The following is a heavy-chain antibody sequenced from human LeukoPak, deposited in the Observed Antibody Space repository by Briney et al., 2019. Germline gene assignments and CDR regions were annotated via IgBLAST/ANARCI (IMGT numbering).Heavy chain of an antibody. V-gene: IGHV3-48*02. CDR3: ARSEWLTDFDY. J-gene: IGHJ4*02. CDR2: ISSSGRTI. CDR1: GFTFSTYS. D-gene: IGHD6-19*01. Sequence: RPGGSLRLSCAASGFTFSTYSMNWVRQAPGKGLEWLSYISSSGRTIYYADSVKGRFTISRDDAKTSLFLQMNGLRDEDTAVYYCARSEWLTDFDYWGQGTLVTVSS.